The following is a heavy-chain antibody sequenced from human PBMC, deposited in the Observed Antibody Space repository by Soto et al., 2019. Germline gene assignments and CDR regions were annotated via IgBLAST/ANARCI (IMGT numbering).Heavy chain of an antibody. J-gene: IGHJ3*02. V-gene: IGHV3-15*01. CDR1: GFTFTNAW. CDR3: NTEMRDTAGWYGASDI. Sequence: EVQLVESGGGLLKPGGSLRLSCTASGFTFTNAWLDWVRQAPGKGLEWVGRVKSNADGGAADYPATVKGRLIISRVYSEDTLYLQMNSEETEDTSVDYCNTEMRDTAGWYGASDIWGQGTMVTVSS. D-gene: IGHD6-19*01. CDR2: VKSNADGGAA.